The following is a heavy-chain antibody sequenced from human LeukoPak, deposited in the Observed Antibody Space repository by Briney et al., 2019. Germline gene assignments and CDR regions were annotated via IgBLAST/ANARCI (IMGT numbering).Heavy chain of an antibody. CDR3: TRNGDPLYYYDSSGYENAFDI. J-gene: IGHJ3*02. CDR2: ISAYNGNT. Sequence: GASVKVSCKASGYTFTNYGLSWVRQAPGQGLEWMGWISAYNGNTNYAQKFQGRVTMTTDTSTSTAYMQLRSLRSEDTAVYYCTRNGDPLYYYDSSGYENAFDIWGQGTMVTVSS. V-gene: IGHV1-18*01. CDR1: GYTFTNYG. D-gene: IGHD3-22*01.